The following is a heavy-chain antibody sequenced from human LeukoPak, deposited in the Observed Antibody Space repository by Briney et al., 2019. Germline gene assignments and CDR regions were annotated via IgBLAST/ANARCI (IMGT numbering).Heavy chain of an antibody. CDR2: ISYDGRNK. Sequence: GGSLRLSCAASGFTFSSHGMHWVRQAPGKGLEWVAVISYDGRNKYYADSVKGRFTISRDNSKNTLYLQMNSLRAEDTAVYYCAKDRGSWNDLSGYYFDYWGQGTLVTVSS. V-gene: IGHV3-30*18. J-gene: IGHJ4*02. CDR1: GFTFSSHG. CDR3: AKDRGSWNDLSGYYFDY. D-gene: IGHD1-1*01.